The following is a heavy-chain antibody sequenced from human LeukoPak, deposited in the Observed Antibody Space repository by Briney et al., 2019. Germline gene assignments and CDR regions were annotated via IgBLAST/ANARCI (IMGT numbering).Heavy chain of an antibody. CDR2: ISAYNGNT. CDR3: ARVLHGGYGWFRYFDL. D-gene: IGHD5-12*01. Sequence: ASVKVSCKASGYTFTSYGISWVRQAPGQGLEWMGWISAYNGNTNYAQELQGRVTMTTDTSTSTAYMELRSLRSDDTAVYYCARVLHGGYGWFRYFDLWGRGTLVTVSA. CDR1: GYTFTSYG. J-gene: IGHJ2*01. V-gene: IGHV1-18*01.